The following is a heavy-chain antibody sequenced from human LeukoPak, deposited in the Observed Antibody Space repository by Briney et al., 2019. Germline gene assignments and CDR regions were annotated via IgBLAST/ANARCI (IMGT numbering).Heavy chain of an antibody. J-gene: IGHJ4*02. D-gene: IGHD3-3*01. CDR1: GFTFSSYE. Sequence: GGSLRLSCAASGFTFSSYEMNWVRQAPGKGLEWVSSISSSSSYIYYADSVKGRFTISRDNAKNSLYLQMNSLRAEDTAVYYCAREEGDLYDFWSGYTGNDYWGQGTLVTVSS. V-gene: IGHV3-21*01. CDR2: ISSSSSYI. CDR3: AREEGDLYDFWSGYTGNDY.